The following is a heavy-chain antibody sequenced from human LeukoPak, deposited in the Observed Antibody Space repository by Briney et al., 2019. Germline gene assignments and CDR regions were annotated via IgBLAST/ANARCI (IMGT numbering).Heavy chain of an antibody. J-gene: IGHJ4*02. Sequence: GSSGKVSCKASGDTFTGYYMHWVRQAPGQGLEWMGRINPNSGGTNYAQKFQGRVTMTRDTSISTAYMELSRLRSDDTAVYYCARDFMARGVTVVGNYWDQGTLVTVSS. CDR1: GDTFTGYY. CDR2: INPNSGGT. V-gene: IGHV1-2*06. CDR3: ARDFMARGVTVVGNY. D-gene: IGHD3-10*01.